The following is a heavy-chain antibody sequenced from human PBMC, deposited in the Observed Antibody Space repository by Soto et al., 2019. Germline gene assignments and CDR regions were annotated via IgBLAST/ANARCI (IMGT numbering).Heavy chain of an antibody. V-gene: IGHV1-18*01. J-gene: IGHJ4*02. D-gene: IGHD1-26*01. CDR1: GYTFSNYG. Sequence: ASVKVSCKTSGYTFSNYGITWVRQAPGQPLEWLGWISLYSDGTNYAQKFQGRVTITRDTFANIAGMELGNLRSDDTAVYYCARDTKWDPRGVEAQQDDYFGIWGQGTLVTSPQ. CDR2: ISLYSDGT. CDR3: ARDTKWDPRGVEAQQDDYFGI.